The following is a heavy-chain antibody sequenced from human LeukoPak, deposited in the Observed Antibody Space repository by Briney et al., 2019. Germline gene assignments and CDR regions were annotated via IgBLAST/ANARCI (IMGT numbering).Heavy chain of an antibody. Sequence: GASVKVSCKASGGTFSSYAISWVRQAPGQGLEWMGGIIPIFGTANYAQKFQGRVTITADESTSTAYMELSSLRSEDTAVYYCASNYDILTDPTKYYYYMDVWGKGTTVTISS. CDR2: IIPIFGTA. CDR3: ASNYDILTDPTKYYYYMDV. D-gene: IGHD3-9*01. CDR1: GGTFSSYA. V-gene: IGHV1-69*13. J-gene: IGHJ6*03.